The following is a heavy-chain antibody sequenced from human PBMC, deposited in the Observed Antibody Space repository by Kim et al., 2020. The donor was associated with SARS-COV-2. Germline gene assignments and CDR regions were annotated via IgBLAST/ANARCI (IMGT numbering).Heavy chain of an antibody. V-gene: IGHV5-10-1*01. J-gene: IGHJ4*02. Sequence: GGSLKISCEVSGFSFTGYWITWVRRLPGKGLEWMGRIDPSDSRTNYSPSFQGHVVLSVDQSISSAYLQWTSLKASDTAIYFCARQHRDGYTYYFDYWGQGTLVTVSS. CDR1: GFSFTGYW. CDR2: IDPSDSRT. D-gene: IGHD5-12*01. CDR3: ARQHRDGYTYYFDY.